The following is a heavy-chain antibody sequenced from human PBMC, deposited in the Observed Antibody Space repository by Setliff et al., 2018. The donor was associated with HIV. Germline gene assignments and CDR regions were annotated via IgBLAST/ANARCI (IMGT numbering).Heavy chain of an antibody. CDR2: IDYSGNT. CDR3: ARHVRARWFDP. J-gene: IGHJ5*02. Sequence: SETLSLTCTVSGGSLSSSSYYWGWLRQPPGEGLEWIGSIDYSGNTYYSPSVNSLVTISVDTSKNQFSLILTSVTAADTAVYYCARHVRARWFDPWGQGTLVTVSS. CDR1: GGSLSSSSYY. V-gene: IGHV4-39*01.